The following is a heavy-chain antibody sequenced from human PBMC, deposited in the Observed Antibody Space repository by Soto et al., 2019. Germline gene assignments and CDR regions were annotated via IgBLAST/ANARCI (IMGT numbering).Heavy chain of an antibody. D-gene: IGHD3-16*01. J-gene: IGHJ6*03. V-gene: IGHV3-23*01. CDR3: VKLRGLAYHYYYMDI. CDR2: YGGSGGSR. CDR1: GFSFSTYG. Sequence: DVQLLESGGGLAQRGGSLRLSCAASGFSFSTYGMTWVRQAPGKGLEWVSYGGSGGSRYYADSVKGRFTISRDNSKNTLYLQMNSLRAEDTAVYYCVKLRGLAYHYYYMDIWGNGTTVTGSS.